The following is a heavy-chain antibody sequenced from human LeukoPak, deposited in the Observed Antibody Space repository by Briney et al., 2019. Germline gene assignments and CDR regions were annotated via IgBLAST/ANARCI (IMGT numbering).Heavy chain of an antibody. CDR2: IYTSGST. Sequence: SGTLSLTCAVSGGSISSSYYWSWIRQPAGKGLEWIGRIYTSGSTNYNPSLESRVTISLDTSKNQFSLKLSSVTAADTAVYYCARDGSGYYDTSGYRNWGQGTLVTVSS. D-gene: IGHD3-22*01. CDR1: GGSISSSYY. J-gene: IGHJ4*02. CDR3: ARDGSGYYDTSGYRN. V-gene: IGHV4-61*02.